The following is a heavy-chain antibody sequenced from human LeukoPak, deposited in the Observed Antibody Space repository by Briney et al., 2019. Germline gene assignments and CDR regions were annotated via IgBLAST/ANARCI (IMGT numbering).Heavy chain of an antibody. CDR2: ISSSSSYI. V-gene: IGHV3-21*01. Sequence: GGSLRLSCAASGFTFSGYSMNWVRQAPGKGLEWVSSISSSSSYIYYADSVKGRFTISRDNAKNSLYLQMNSLRAEDTAVYYCASSPREMATMSHDAFDIWGQGTMVTVSS. CDR3: ASSPREMATMSHDAFDI. CDR1: GFTFSGYS. J-gene: IGHJ3*02. D-gene: IGHD5-24*01.